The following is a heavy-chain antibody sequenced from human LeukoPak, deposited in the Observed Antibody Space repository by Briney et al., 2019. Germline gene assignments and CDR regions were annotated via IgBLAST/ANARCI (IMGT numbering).Heavy chain of an antibody. CDR3: ARDRGATIRGYFDY. CDR2: INPNSGGT. V-gene: IGHV1-2*06. Sequence: ASVEVSCKASGYTFTGYYMHWVRQAPGQGLEWMGRINPNSGGTNYAQKFQGRVTMTRDTSISTAYMELSRLRSDDTAVYYCARDRGATIRGYFDYWGQGTLVTVSS. D-gene: IGHD1-26*01. CDR1: GYTFTGYY. J-gene: IGHJ4*02.